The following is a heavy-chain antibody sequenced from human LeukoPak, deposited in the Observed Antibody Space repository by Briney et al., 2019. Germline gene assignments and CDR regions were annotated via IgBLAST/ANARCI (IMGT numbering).Heavy chain of an antibody. CDR3: ARVTSGWFDY. D-gene: IGHD6-19*01. CDR2: INHSGST. Sequence: GSLRLSCTASGFTFGDYAMSWFRQPPGKGLEWIGEINHSGSTNYNPSLKSRVTISLDTSKNQFSLKLSSVTAADTAVYYCARVTSGWFDYWGQGTLVTVSS. V-gene: IGHV4-34*01. CDR1: GFTFGDYA. J-gene: IGHJ4*02.